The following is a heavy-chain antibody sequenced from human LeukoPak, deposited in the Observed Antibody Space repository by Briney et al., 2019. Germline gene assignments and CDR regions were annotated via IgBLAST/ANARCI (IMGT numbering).Heavy chain of an antibody. D-gene: IGHD3-22*01. J-gene: IGHJ4*02. V-gene: IGHV3-23*01. CDR3: AKVPPRVYYYDSSGYYPA. CDR1: GFTFSSYA. Sequence: PGGSLRLSCAASGFTFSSYAMSWVRQAPGKGLEWVSAISGSGGSTYYADSVKGRFTISRDNSKNTLYLQMNSLRAEDTAVYYCAKVPPRVYYYDSSGYYPAWGQGTLVTVSS. CDR2: ISGSGGST.